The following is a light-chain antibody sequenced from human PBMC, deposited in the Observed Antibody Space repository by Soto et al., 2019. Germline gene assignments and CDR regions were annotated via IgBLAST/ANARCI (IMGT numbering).Light chain of an antibody. Sequence: ILFTESPRPRSFAPRGGASLGCRASQSVSNNYLAWYQQKPGQAPRLLIYGASNRATGIPDRFSGSGSGTDFTLTISRLETEDFAVYYCQQYGSSGTFGHGTKVDIK. CDR3: QQYGSSGT. CDR2: GAS. J-gene: IGKJ1*01. CDR1: QSVSNNY. V-gene: IGKV3-20*01.